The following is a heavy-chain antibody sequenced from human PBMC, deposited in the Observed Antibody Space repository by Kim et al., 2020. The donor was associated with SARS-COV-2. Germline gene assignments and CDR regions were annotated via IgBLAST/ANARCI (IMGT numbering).Heavy chain of an antibody. CDR3: ARHSRAPYSTWFDP. CDR2: IYYSGRT. J-gene: IGHJ5*02. D-gene: IGHD6-13*01. CDR1: CSSISSSSYF. V-gene: IGHV4-39*01. Sequence: SETLSLTCTVSCSSISSSSYFWGWIRQPPGKGLEWIGNIYYSGRTYYNPSLKSRVTISVDTSKNQFSLRLSSLTAADTAVYYCARHSRAPYSTWFDPWGQGTLVTVSS.